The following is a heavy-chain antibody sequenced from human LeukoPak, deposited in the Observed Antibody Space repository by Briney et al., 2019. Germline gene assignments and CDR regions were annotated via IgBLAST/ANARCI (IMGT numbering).Heavy chain of an antibody. Sequence: SETLSLTCTVSGGSVSGYFWSWIRQPPGKGLEWVAYIHYTGTTNYNPSLKSRLMISVDTSKNQFSLKLSSVTAADTAVYYCARHNQVTVTTSSDSYPMDVWGQGTTVSVSS. CDR1: GGSVSGYF. V-gene: IGHV4-59*08. CDR2: IHYTGTT. CDR3: ARHNQVTVTTSSDSYPMDV. J-gene: IGHJ6*02. D-gene: IGHD4-11*01.